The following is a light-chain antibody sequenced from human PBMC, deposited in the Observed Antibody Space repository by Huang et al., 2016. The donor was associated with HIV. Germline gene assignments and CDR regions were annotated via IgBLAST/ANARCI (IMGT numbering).Light chain of an antibody. Sequence: DIQMTQSPSSLSASVGDRVSITCRASESISKYVNWYQQKPGKAPKLLIYAASTLQTGVPSRFSGSGSGTEFTLTISSLQPEDFSSYYCQQSYSISYTFGQGTKLEIK. CDR2: AAS. CDR1: ESISKY. J-gene: IGKJ2*01. CDR3: QQSYSISYT. V-gene: IGKV1-39*01.